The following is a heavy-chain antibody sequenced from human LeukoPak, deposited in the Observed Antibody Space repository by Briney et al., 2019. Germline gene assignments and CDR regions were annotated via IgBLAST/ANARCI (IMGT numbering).Heavy chain of an antibody. V-gene: IGHV3-9*01. D-gene: IGHD4-17*01. CDR2: ISWNSGSI. Sequence: GGSLRLSCAASGFTFDDYAMHWVRQAPGKGLEWVSGISWNSGSIGYADSVKGRFTISRDNAKNSLYLQMNSLRAEDTALYYCAKDMYDYGDYGPPDYWGQGTLVTVSS. CDR3: AKDMYDYGDYGPPDY. J-gene: IGHJ4*02. CDR1: GFTFDDYA.